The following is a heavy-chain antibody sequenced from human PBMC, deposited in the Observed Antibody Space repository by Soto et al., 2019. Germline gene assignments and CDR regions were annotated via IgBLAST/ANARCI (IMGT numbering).Heavy chain of an antibody. CDR1: GFTFSSYA. J-gene: IGHJ4*02. CDR2: ISGSGGDT. V-gene: IGHV3-23*01. Sequence: EVQLLESGGGLVQPGGSLRLSCAASGFTFSSYAMSWVRQAPGKGLEWVLAISGSGGDTYYADSVKGRFTISRDNSKNTVYLQMNSLRAEDTAVHYCAKLTRDSTSSWLFDYWGQGTLVTVSS. CDR3: AKLTRDSTSSWLFDY. D-gene: IGHD6-6*01.